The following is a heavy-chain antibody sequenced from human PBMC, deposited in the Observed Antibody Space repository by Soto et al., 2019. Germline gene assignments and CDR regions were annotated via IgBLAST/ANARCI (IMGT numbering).Heavy chain of an antibody. CDR1: GYTFTSYG. J-gene: IGHJ4*02. CDR3: ARVDVPSYYDSSGYYRVFDY. V-gene: IGHV1-18*04. D-gene: IGHD3-22*01. Sequence: GASVKVSCKASGYTFTSYGISWVRQAPGQGLEWMGWISAYNGNTNYAQKLQGRVTMTTDTSTSTAYMELRSLRSDDTAVYYCARVDVPSYYDSSGYYRVFDYWGQGTLVTVSS. CDR2: ISAYNGNT.